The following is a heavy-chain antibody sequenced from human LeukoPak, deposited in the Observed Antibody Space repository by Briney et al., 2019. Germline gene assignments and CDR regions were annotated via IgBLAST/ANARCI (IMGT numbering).Heavy chain of an antibody. CDR1: GGTFSSYT. J-gene: IGHJ4*02. D-gene: IGHD6-13*01. CDR2: IIPILGIA. CDR3: ASLGLVGAAAGTDY. Sequence: ASVKVSCKASGGTFSSYTISWVRQAPGQGLEWMGRIIPILGIANYAQKFQGRVTITADKSTSAAYMELSSLRSEDTAVYYCASLGLVGAAAGTDYWGQGTLVTVSS. V-gene: IGHV1-69*02.